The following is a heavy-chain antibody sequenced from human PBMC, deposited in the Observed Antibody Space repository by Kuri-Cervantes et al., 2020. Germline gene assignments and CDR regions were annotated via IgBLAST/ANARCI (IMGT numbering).Heavy chain of an antibody. J-gene: IGHJ4*02. Sequence: ASVKVSCKASGYTFNYYAMNWVRQAPGQGLEWMGWISAYNGNTNYAQKLQGRVTMTTDTSTSTAYMELRSLRSDDTAVYYCARDYDILTGYYSGQGYYFDYWGQGTLVTVSS. CDR3: ARDYDILTGYYSGQGYYFDY. V-gene: IGHV1-18*01. D-gene: IGHD3-9*01. CDR1: GYTFNYYA. CDR2: ISAYNGNT.